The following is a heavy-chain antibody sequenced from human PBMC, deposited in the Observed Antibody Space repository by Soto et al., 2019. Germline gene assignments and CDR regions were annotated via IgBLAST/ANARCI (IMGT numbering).Heavy chain of an antibody. CDR1: GGSISSGDYY. CDR3: ARGYCSSTSCYNLDY. Sequence: TLSLTCTVSGGSISSGDYYWSWIRQPPGKGLEWIGYIYYSGSTYYNPSLKSRVTISVDTSKNQFSLKLSSVTAADTAVYYCARGYCSSTSCYNLDYWGQGTLVTVSS. CDR2: IYYSGST. D-gene: IGHD2-2*02. J-gene: IGHJ4*02. V-gene: IGHV4-30-4*01.